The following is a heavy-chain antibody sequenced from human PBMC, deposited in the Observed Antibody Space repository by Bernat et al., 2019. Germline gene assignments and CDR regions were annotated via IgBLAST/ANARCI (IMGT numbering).Heavy chain of an antibody. J-gene: IGHJ4*02. V-gene: IGHV4-39*01. D-gene: IGHD3-22*01. CDR2: IYYSGST. CDR1: GGSISSSSYY. Sequence: QLQLQESGPGLVKPSETLSLTCTVSGGSISSSSYYWGWIRQPPGKGLEWIGSIYYSGSTYYNPSLKSRVTISVDTSKNQFSLKLSSVTAADTAVYYCERAPATMIVVDNYFDYWGQGTLVTVSS. CDR3: ERAPATMIVVDNYFDY.